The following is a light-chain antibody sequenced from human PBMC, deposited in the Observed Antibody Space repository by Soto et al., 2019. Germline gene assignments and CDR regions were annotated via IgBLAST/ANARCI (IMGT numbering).Light chain of an antibody. CDR2: DAS. Sequence: DIQMTQSPSTMSASVGDGVTITCRASQSISTWLAWYQQKPGKAPKLLIYDASTLESGVPSGFSGSGSGTEFTLTISSLQPDDFATYFCQESFSTLWTFGQGTKVEMK. CDR1: QSISTW. J-gene: IGKJ1*01. V-gene: IGKV1-5*01. CDR3: QESFSTLWT.